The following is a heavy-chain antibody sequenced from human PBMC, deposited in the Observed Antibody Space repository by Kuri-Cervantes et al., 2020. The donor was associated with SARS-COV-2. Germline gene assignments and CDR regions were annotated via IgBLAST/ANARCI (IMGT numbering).Heavy chain of an antibody. CDR3: ARAYCSSTGCQLDY. V-gene: IGHV3-30-3*01. D-gene: IGHD2-2*01. CDR2: ISYDGGNK. CDR1: GFTFSSYA. Sequence: GESLKISCAASGFTFSSYAMHWVRQAPGKGLEWVAVISYDGGNKYYADPVKGRFTISRDNSKNTLYLQMNSLRAEDTAVYYCARAYCSSTGCQLDYWGQGTLVTVSS. J-gene: IGHJ4*02.